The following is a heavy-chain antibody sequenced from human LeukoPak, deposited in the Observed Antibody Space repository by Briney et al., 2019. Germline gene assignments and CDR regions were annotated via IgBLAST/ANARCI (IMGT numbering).Heavy chain of an antibody. V-gene: IGHV1-2*02. CDR2: INPNSGGT. D-gene: IGHD2-15*01. CDR1: GYTFTGYY. J-gene: IGHJ5*02. Sequence: ASVKVSCKASGYTFTGYYMHWVRLAPGQGLEWMGWINPNSGGTNYAQKFQGRVTMTRDTSISTAYMELSRLRSDDTAVYYCARSLRSGGSDPLQNWFDPWGQGTLVTVSS. CDR3: ARSLRSGGSDPLQNWFDP.